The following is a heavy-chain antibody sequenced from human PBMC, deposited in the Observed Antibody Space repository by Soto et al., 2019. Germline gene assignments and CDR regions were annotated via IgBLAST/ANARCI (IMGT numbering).Heavy chain of an antibody. Sequence: QVQLQESGPGLVKPSQTLSLTCTVSGGSISSGGYYWSWIRQHPGKGLEWIGYIYYSGSTYYNPSLKSRVTISVDTSKNQCSLKLSSVTAADTAVYYCARDRYGGPPSSYYFDYWGQGTLVTVSS. J-gene: IGHJ4*02. CDR1: GGSISSGGYY. V-gene: IGHV4-31*03. CDR2: IYYSGST. CDR3: ARDRYGGPPSSYYFDY. D-gene: IGHD4-17*01.